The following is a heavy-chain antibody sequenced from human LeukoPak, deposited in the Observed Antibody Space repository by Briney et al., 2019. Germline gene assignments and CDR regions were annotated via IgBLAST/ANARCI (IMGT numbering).Heavy chain of an antibody. CDR1: GFIFSDYY. D-gene: IGHD6-13*01. CDR2: IGPSGNTI. J-gene: IGHJ4*02. Sequence: GGSLRLSCAASGFIFSDYYMSWIRQAPGKGLEWVSYIGPSGNTILYADSVKGRFTVSRDNAKNSLYLQMNSLRAEDTAAYYCARRSSLDYCGQGTLVTVSS. V-gene: IGHV3-11*01. CDR3: ARRSSLDY.